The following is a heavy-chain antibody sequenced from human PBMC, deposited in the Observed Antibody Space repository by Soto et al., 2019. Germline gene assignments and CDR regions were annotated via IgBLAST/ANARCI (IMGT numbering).Heavy chain of an antibody. V-gene: IGHV1-2*04. J-gene: IGHJ6*01. Sequence: ASVKVSCKASGYTFTGYYMHWVRQAPGQGLEWMGWINPNSGGTNYAQKFQGWVTMTRDTSISTAYMELSRLRSDDTAVYYCARDFRVVVPATLPPGAAYYYCMDVWG. CDR2: INPNSGGT. CDR1: GYTFTGYY. CDR3: ARDFRVVVPATLPPGAAYYYCMDV. D-gene: IGHD2-2*01.